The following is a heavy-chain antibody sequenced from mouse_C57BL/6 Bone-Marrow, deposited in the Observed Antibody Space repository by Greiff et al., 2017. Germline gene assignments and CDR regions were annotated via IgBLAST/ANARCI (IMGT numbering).Heavy chain of an antibody. J-gene: IGHJ4*01. V-gene: IGHV7-1*01. Sequence: EVKLVESGGGLVQSGRSLRLSCATSGFTFSAFYMEWVRQAQGKGLEWIAASRNKANDYTTEYSASVKGRFIVSRDTSQSILYLQMNALRAEDTAIYYCARDGLMDYWGQGTSVTVSS. CDR3: ARDGLMDY. CDR1: GFTFSAFY. CDR2: SRNKANDYTT.